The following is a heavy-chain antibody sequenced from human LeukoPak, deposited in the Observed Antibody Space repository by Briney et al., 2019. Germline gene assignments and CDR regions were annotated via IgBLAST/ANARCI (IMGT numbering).Heavy chain of an antibody. CDR1: GGSISSYY. Sequence: SETLSLTCTVSGGSISSYYWSWIRQPAGKGLEWIGRIYTSGSTNYNPSLKSRVTMSVDTSKNQFSLKLSSVTAADTAVYYCARARGYDFWSSAYYYYMDVWGKGTTVTVSS. J-gene: IGHJ6*03. CDR2: IYTSGST. D-gene: IGHD3-3*01. CDR3: ARARGYDFWSSAYYYYMDV. V-gene: IGHV4-4*07.